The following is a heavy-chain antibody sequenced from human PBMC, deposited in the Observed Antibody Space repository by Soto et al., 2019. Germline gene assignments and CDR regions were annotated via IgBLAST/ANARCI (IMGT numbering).Heavy chain of an antibody. CDR1: GDTFNDYY. J-gene: IGHJ6*03. V-gene: IGHV1-2*04. Sequence: QVQLVQSGAEVKKPGASVTVSCRSSGDTFNDYYIHWVRQAPGQGLEWMGWINPNGGVTKYAQKFQGWVTMTRDTSIRTFYMQLSRLRSDDTAFYYCARESGGATATLDYYYFYMDVWGTGTTVPVSS. CDR2: INPNGGVT. D-gene: IGHD5-12*01. CDR3: ARESGGATATLDYYYFYMDV.